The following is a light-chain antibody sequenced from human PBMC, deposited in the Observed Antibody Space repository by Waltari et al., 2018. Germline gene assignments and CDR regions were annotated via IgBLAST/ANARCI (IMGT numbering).Light chain of an antibody. CDR1: SSDVGTYKF. J-gene: IGLJ3*02. CDR3: CSYVTGDTWV. Sequence: QSALTQPASGSGSPGQSITISCTGSSSDVGTYKFVSWYQQHPGKAPKLMIYEINQRPSGISNRFSGSKFGNTAVLTISGLQTDDEADYYCCSYVTGDTWVFGGGTRVAVL. CDR2: EIN. V-gene: IGLV2-23*02.